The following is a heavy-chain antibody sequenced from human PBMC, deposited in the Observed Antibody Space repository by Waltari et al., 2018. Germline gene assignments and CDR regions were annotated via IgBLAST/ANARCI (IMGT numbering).Heavy chain of an antibody. CDR1: GYSISCGYY. J-gene: IGHJ5*02. Sequence: QVQLQESGPGLVKPSETLSLTCAVSGYSISCGYYWGWIRQPPGKGLEWIGSIYHSGSTYYNPSLKSRVTISVDTSKNQFSLKLSSVTAADTAVYYCAREAWSSWPSFDPWGQGTLVTVSS. V-gene: IGHV4-38-2*02. CDR3: AREAWSSWPSFDP. D-gene: IGHD6-13*01. CDR2: IYHSGST.